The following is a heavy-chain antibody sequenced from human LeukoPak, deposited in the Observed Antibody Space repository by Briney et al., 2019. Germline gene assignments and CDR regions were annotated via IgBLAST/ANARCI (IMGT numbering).Heavy chain of an antibody. Sequence: SETLSLTCAVYGGSFSGYFWSWIRQPPGMGLEWIGEINHSGSTNYNPSLKSRVTISVDPSKNQFSLKLTSVTAADTAVYYCARGRYYYGLGSYGWFDPWGQGTLVTVSS. CDR1: GGSFSGYF. CDR3: ARGRYYYGLGSYGWFDP. J-gene: IGHJ5*02. V-gene: IGHV4-34*01. CDR2: INHSGST. D-gene: IGHD3-10*01.